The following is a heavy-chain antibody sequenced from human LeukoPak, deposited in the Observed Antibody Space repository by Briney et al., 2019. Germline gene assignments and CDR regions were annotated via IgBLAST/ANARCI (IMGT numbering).Heavy chain of an antibody. D-gene: IGHD1-1*01. J-gene: IGHJ3*02. CDR3: ASHPKLENYAFDI. V-gene: IGHV3-7*03. CDR2: IKQDGSDK. CDR1: GFTFSSYW. Sequence: GGSLRLSCAASGFTFSSYWMSWVRQAPGKGLEWVANIKQDGSDKYYVDSVKGRFTISRDNAKNSLYLQMNSLRAEDTAVYYCASHPKLENYAFDIWGQGTMVTVSS.